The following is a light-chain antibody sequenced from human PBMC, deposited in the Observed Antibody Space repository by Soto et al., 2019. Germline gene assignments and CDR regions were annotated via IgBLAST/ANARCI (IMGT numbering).Light chain of an antibody. Sequence: QAVVTQPPSVSGAPGQRVTISCTGSSSNIGAGYDVHWYQHLPGTAPKLLIYDNINRPSGVPDRFSGSKSGTSASLAITGLQAEDEADYYCQSYDSSRSARVFGGGTKVTVL. J-gene: IGLJ3*02. CDR2: DNI. CDR3: QSYDSSRSARV. CDR1: SSNIGAGYD. V-gene: IGLV1-40*01.